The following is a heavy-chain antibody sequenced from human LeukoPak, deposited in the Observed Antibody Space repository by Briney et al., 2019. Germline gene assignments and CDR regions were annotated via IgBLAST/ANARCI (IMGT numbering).Heavy chain of an antibody. Sequence: SETLSLTCAVSGDSISNTNWWSWVRPSPGKGLEWIGEIFHSGSADYNPSLKSRVTMSVDMSKNQFSLKLTSVTAADTAVYYCARARGGVFDYWGQGTLVTVSS. CDR3: ARARGGVFDY. CDR2: IFHSGSA. CDR1: GDSISNTNW. J-gene: IGHJ4*02. V-gene: IGHV4-4*02. D-gene: IGHD3-16*01.